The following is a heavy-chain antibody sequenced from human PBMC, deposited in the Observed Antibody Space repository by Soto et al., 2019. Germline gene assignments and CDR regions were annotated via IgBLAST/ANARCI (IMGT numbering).Heavy chain of an antibody. CDR1: GGTFSSYT. J-gene: IGHJ6*02. V-gene: IGHV1-69*02. CDR3: ARLMSSGYYYGMDV. Sequence: QVQLVQSGAEVKKPGSSVKVSCKASGGTFSSYTISWVRQAPGQGLEWMGRIIPILGIANYAHKFQGRVTITADKSTSTAYMELSSLRSEDTAVYSCARLMSSGYYYGMDVWGQGTTVTVSS. D-gene: IGHD3-10*01. CDR2: IIPILGIA.